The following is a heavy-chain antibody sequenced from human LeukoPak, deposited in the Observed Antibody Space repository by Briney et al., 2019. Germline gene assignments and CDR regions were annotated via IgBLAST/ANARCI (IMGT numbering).Heavy chain of an antibody. V-gene: IGHV1-2*02. J-gene: IGHJ4*02. Sequence: GASVKVSCKASGSTFTGYYMYWVRQAPAQGLEWMGWINPNSGGTTYSPKFQGGVIMTRDTSLRTTYMVLSTLRSAETAAEYCGVCVQLWLLVHHTDCWVGGALVSVSS. D-gene: IGHD5-18*01. CDR2: INPNSGGT. CDR3: GVCVQLWLLVHHTDC. CDR1: GSTFTGYY.